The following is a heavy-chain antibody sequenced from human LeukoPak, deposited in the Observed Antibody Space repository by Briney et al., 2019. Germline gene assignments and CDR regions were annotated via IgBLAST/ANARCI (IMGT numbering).Heavy chain of an antibody. D-gene: IGHD3-3*01. Sequence: SVKVSCKASGYIFTSYDINWVRQATGQGLECVGWMNPNSGNTGYAQKFQGRVTMTRNTSISTAYMELSSLRSEDTAVYYCAIIQHYDFRSGYFDYWGQGTLVTVSS. CDR3: AIIQHYDFRSGYFDY. V-gene: IGHV1-8*01. CDR1: GYIFTSYD. J-gene: IGHJ4*02. CDR2: MNPNSGNT.